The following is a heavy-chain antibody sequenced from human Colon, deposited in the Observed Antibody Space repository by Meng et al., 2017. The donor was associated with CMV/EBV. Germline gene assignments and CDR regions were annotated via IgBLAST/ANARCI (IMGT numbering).Heavy chain of an antibody. CDR3: ARVVATSRLGVFNS. V-gene: IGHV3-23*01. J-gene: IGHJ4*02. CDR2: SGFRGGNL. D-gene: IGHD5-12*01. CDR1: GFTFSQYD. Sequence: GGSLRLSCVTSGFTFSQYDVSWVRQASGKGLEWIAHSGFRGGNLFYADSVKGRFTVSRDTSTSTLYLHMNSPKAEDTAVYYCARVVATSRLGVFNSWGQGTRVTVSS.